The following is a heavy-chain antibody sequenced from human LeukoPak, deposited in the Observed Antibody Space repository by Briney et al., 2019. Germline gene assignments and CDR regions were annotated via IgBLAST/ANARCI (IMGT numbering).Heavy chain of an antibody. V-gene: IGHV4-39*07. D-gene: IGHD5-18*01. Sequence: SETLSLTCTVSGGSISSSSYYWGWIRQPPGKGLEWIGSIYYSGSTYYNPSLKSRVTISVDTSKNQFSLKLSSVTAADTAVYYCARSRGYSYYTDYWGQGTLVTVSS. J-gene: IGHJ4*02. CDR2: IYYSGST. CDR1: GGSISSSSYY. CDR3: ARSRGYSYYTDY.